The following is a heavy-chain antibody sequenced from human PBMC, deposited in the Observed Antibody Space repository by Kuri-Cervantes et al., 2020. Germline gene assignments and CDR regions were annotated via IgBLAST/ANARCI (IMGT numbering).Heavy chain of an antibody. Sequence: GSLKISWAASGFTFDDYVMSWVRQAPGKGLEWVSGINWNGGSTGYADSVKGRFTISRDNAKNSLYLQMNSLGAEATAVYYCARVVRSWLLGQNWLDPWGQGTLVTVSS. CDR1: GFTFDDYV. V-gene: IGHV3-20*04. J-gene: IGHJ5*02. CDR2: INWNGGST. CDR3: ARVVRSWLLGQNWLDP. D-gene: IGHD5-18*01.